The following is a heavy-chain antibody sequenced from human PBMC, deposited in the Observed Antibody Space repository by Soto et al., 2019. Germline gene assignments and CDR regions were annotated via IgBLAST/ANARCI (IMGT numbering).Heavy chain of an antibody. J-gene: IGHJ6*02. Sequence: SVKVSCKASGYTFTGYYMHWVRQAPGQGLEWMGWINPNSGGTNYAQKFQGRVTMTRDTSISTAYMELSRLRSDDTAVYYCARDRVDNYYYYGMDVWGQGTTVTVSS. CDR2: INPNSGGT. CDR1: GYTFTGYY. CDR3: ARDRVDNYYYYGMDV. V-gene: IGHV1-2*02.